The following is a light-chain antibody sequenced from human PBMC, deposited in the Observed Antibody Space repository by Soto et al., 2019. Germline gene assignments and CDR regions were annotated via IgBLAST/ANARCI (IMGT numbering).Light chain of an antibody. J-gene: IGKJ5*01. Sequence: EIVMTQSPVTLSVSPGERVTLSCRASQSVSSYLAWYQQKPGQAPRLLIYDASNRATGIPARFSGSGSGTDFTLTISSLEPEDFAVYYCQQRSNWPRTFGQGTRLEIK. V-gene: IGKV3-11*01. CDR3: QQRSNWPRT. CDR2: DAS. CDR1: QSVSSY.